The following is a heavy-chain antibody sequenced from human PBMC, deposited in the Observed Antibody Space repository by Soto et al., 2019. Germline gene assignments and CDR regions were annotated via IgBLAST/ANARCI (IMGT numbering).Heavy chain of an antibody. J-gene: IGHJ4*02. D-gene: IGHD6-13*01. Sequence: EVQLVESGGGLVQPGRSLRLSCAASGFTFDDYAMHWVRQAPGKGLEWVSGISWNSGSIGYADSVKGRFTISRDNAKNSLYLQTNSLRAEDTALYYCAKDIKWHSSSWYYFDYWGQGTLVTVSS. V-gene: IGHV3-9*01. CDR3: AKDIKWHSSSWYYFDY. CDR1: GFTFDDYA. CDR2: ISWNSGSI.